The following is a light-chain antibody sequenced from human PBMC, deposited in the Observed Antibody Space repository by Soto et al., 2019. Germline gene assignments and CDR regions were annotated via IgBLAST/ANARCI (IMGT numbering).Light chain of an antibody. Sequence: QSALTQPASVSGSPGQSITISCTGTSSDVVVSWYQHHPGKAPKLMIYEVTNRPSGVSDRFSGSKSGNTASLTISGLQTEDEADYYYCSFTSINTWVFGGGTKLTVL. CDR1: SSDVV. J-gene: IGLJ3*02. V-gene: IGLV2-14*01. CDR2: EVT. CDR3: CSFTSINTWV.